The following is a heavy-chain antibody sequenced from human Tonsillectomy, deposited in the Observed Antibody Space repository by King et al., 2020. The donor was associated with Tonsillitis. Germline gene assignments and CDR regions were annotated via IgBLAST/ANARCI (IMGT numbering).Heavy chain of an antibody. D-gene: IGHD3-9*01. CDR3: ARAYYDILTFDAFDL. Sequence: VQLVESGGGVVQPGRSLRLSCAASGCTFRSYGKHGVRQAPGKGLEWVAVIGDDGSNKYYADSVKGRFTISRDNSKNTRYLQMNSRRAEDTAVYYCARAYYDILTFDAFDLWGQGPMVPVPS. J-gene: IGHJ3*01. CDR1: GCTFRSYG. V-gene: IGHV3-33*08. CDR2: IGDDGSNK.